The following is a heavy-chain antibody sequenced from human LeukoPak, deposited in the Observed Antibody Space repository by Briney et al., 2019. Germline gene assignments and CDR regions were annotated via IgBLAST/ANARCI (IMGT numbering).Heavy chain of an antibody. CDR1: GFTFDDYA. D-gene: IGHD3-22*01. Sequence: GGSLRLSCAASGFTFDDYAMHWVRQAPGKGLEWVSLISWDGGSTYYADSVKGRFTISRDNSKNTLYLQMNSLRAEDTAVYYCAKLLYYYDSSQPYWGQGTLVTVSS. CDR2: ISWDGGST. CDR3: AKLLYYYDSSQPY. V-gene: IGHV3-43D*04. J-gene: IGHJ4*02.